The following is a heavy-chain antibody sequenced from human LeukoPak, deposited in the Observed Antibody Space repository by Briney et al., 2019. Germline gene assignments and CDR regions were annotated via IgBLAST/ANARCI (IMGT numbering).Heavy chain of an antibody. D-gene: IGHD6-19*01. Sequence: GGSLRLSCAASGFTFSSYGMHWVRQAPGKGLEWVAVIWYDGSNKYYADSVKGRFTISRDNSKNSLYLQMNSLRAEDTAVYYCAGGDGWLTANWGQGTLVTVSS. CDR3: AGGDGWLTAN. CDR1: GFTFSSYG. CDR2: IWYDGSNK. J-gene: IGHJ4*02. V-gene: IGHV3-33*03.